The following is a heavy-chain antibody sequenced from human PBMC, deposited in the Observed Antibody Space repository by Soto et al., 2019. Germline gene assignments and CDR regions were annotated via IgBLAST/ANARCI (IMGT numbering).Heavy chain of an antibody. V-gene: IGHV4-59*01. Sequence: PSETLSLTCTASGGSISSYYWSWIRQPPGKGLEWIGYIYYSGSTNYNPSLKSRVTISVDTSKNQFSLKLSSVTAADTAVYYCARALIYSSGYNYFDYWGQGTLVTVSS. CDR3: ARALIYSSGYNYFDY. D-gene: IGHD3-22*01. CDR1: GGSISSYY. J-gene: IGHJ4*02. CDR2: IYYSGST.